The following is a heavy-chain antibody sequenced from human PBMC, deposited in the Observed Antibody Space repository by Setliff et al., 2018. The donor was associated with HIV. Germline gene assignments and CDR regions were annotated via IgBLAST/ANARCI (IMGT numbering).Heavy chain of an antibody. Sequence: PGGSLRLSCAASGFTFANYWMHWVRQAPGKGLVWVSRIHYDGSTTNYADSVKGRFTISRDSAKNTLYLQMNSLRAEDTAVYYCARILVGGTRAFDVWGQGTMVTVSS. CDR1: GFTFANYW. CDR3: ARILVGGTRAFDV. CDR2: IHYDGSTT. D-gene: IGHD1-26*01. J-gene: IGHJ3*01. V-gene: IGHV3-74*01.